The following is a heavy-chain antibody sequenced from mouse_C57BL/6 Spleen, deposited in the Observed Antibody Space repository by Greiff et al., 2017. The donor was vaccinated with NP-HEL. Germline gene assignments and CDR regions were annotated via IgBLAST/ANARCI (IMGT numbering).Heavy chain of an antibody. V-gene: IGHV5-16*01. Sequence: VQLKESEGGLVQPGSSMKLSCTASGFTFSDYYMAWVRQVPEKGLEWVANINYDGSSTYYLDSLKSRFIISRDNAKNILYLQMSSLKSEDTATYYCARLYYDYDVGFDYWGQGTTLTVSS. CDR2: INYDGSST. CDR3: ARLYYDYDVGFDY. D-gene: IGHD2-4*01. J-gene: IGHJ2*01. CDR1: GFTFSDYY.